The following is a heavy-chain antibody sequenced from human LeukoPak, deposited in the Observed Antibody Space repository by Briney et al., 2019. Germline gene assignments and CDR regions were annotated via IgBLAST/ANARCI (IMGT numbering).Heavy chain of an antibody. CDR3: AKAADALRAFDP. Sequence: GGSLRLSCVASGFTFSSYSMNWVRQAPGKGLEWVSSISSSSSYIYYADSVKGRFTISRDNAKNSLYLQMNSLRAEDTAVYYCAKAADALRAFDPWGQGTLVTVSS. CDR2: ISSSSSYI. D-gene: IGHD2-2*01. V-gene: IGHV3-21*04. J-gene: IGHJ5*02. CDR1: GFTFSSYS.